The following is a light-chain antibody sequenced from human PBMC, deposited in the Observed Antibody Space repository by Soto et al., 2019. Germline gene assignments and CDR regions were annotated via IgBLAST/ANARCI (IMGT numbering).Light chain of an antibody. Sequence: DIQMTQSPSSLSASVGDRVTITCRASQSISSYLNWYQQKPRKAPKLLIYAASSLQSGFPATFSGSGSGTELTLSISSMQPEDFATYYCQQCYSTPPSTFGQGTRLEIK. CDR3: QQCYSTPPST. CDR1: QSISSY. V-gene: IGKV1-39*01. J-gene: IGKJ5*01. CDR2: AAS.